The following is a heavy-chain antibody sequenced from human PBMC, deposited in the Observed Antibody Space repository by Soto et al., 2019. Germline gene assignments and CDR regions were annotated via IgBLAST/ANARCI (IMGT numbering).Heavy chain of an antibody. CDR2: IKQDGSEK. CDR1: GFTFSSYW. Sequence: EVQLVESGGGLVQPGGSLRLSCAASGFTFSSYWMSWVHQAPGKGLEWVANIKQDGSEKYYVDSVKGRFTISRDNAKNSLYLEMNSLRGEDTAVYYCARDGGGYCSSTSCYLGGGPDSYFDYWGQGTLVTVSS. CDR3: ARDGGGYCSSTSCYLGGGPDSYFDY. V-gene: IGHV3-7*01. D-gene: IGHD2-2*01. J-gene: IGHJ4*02.